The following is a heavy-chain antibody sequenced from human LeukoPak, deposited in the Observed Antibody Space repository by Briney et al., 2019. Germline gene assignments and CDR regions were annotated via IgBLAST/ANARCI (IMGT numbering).Heavy chain of an antibody. CDR3: ASDLTRYRLDR. CDR1: GFSFSSYS. D-gene: IGHD3-9*01. Sequence: GGSLRLSCAASGFSFSSYSMNWVRQAPGKGLEWVSSISSSSIYIYYADSLKGRFTISRDNARNSLYLQMNSLRAEDTAVYYCASDLTRYRLDRWGQGTLVTVSS. J-gene: IGHJ5*02. V-gene: IGHV3-21*01. CDR2: ISSSSIYI.